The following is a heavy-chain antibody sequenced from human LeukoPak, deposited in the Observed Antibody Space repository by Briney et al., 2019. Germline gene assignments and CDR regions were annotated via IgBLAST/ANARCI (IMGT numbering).Heavy chain of an antibody. V-gene: IGHV1-8*01. Sequence: ASVKVSCKASGYTFTSYDINWVRQATGQGLEWMGWMNPNSGNTGYAQKFQGRVTMTRNTSISTAYMELSSLRSEDTAVYYCARGEYDFWSGYYSGSPWFDPWGQGTLVTVSS. D-gene: IGHD3-3*01. CDR3: ARGEYDFWSGYYSGSPWFDP. J-gene: IGHJ5*02. CDR2: MNPNSGNT. CDR1: GYTFTSYD.